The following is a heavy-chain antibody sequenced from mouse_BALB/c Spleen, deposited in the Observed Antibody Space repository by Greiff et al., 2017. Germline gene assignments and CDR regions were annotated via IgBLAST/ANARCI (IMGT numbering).Heavy chain of an antibody. CDR2: ISYDGSN. J-gene: IGHJ4*01. CDR1: GYSITSGYY. V-gene: IGHV3-6*02. Sequence: VQLKESGPGLVKPSQSLSLTCSVTGYSITSGYYWNWIRQFPGNKLEWMGYISYDGSNNYNPSLKNRISITRDTSKNQFFLKLNSVTTEDTATYYCARWSYDYDAMDYWGQGTSVTVSS. D-gene: IGHD6-5*01. CDR3: ARWSYDYDAMDY.